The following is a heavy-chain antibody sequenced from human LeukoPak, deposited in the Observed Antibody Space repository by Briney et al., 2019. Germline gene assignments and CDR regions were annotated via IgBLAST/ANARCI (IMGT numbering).Heavy chain of an antibody. V-gene: IGHV1-46*01. J-gene: IGHJ4*02. CDR1: GYTFTSYY. Sequence: ASVTVSCKASGYTFTSYYIHWVRQAPGQGLEWMGLISPTGGATSSAQKFQGRVTMTRDMSTGTVYMQLSSLTSEDTAMYYCARESPPYYDSGESNFDSWGQGTLVTVSS. CDR3: ARESPPYYDSGESNFDS. CDR2: ISPTGGAT. D-gene: IGHD3-22*01.